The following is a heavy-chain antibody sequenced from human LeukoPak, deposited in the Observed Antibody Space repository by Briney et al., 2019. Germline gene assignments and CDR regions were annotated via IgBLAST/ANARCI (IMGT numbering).Heavy chain of an antibody. J-gene: IGHJ6*02. Sequence: GASVKVSCKASGYTFTGYYMHWVRQAPGQGLEWMGWINPNSGGTNYAQEFQGRVTMTRDTSISTAYMELSRLRSDDTAVYYCARGPFPPLELLADYYYYYYGMDVWGQGTTVTVSS. CDR3: ARGPFPPLELLADYYYYYYGMDV. CDR1: GYTFTGYY. V-gene: IGHV1-2*02. D-gene: IGHD1-7*01. CDR2: INPNSGGT.